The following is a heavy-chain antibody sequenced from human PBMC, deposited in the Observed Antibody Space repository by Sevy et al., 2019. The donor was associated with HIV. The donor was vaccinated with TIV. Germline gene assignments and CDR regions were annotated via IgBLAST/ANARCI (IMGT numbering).Heavy chain of an antibody. CDR1: GFTVSSNY. Sequence: GGSLRLSCAASGFTVSSNYMRWVRQAPGKGLEWVSVIYSGGSTYYADSVKGRFTISRDNSKNTLYLQMNSLRAEDTAVYYCARDRTDILTGYYYYYYYMDVWGKGTTVTVSS. V-gene: IGHV3-53*01. D-gene: IGHD3-9*01. CDR2: IYSGGST. CDR3: ARDRTDILTGYYYYYYYMDV. J-gene: IGHJ6*03.